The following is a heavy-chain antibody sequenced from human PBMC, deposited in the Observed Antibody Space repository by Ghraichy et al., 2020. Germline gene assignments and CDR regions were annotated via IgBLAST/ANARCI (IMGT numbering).Heavy chain of an antibody. D-gene: IGHD2-8*01. CDR2: ISTYNGNT. V-gene: IGHV1-18*04. Sequence: ASVKVSCKTSGYTFTNYDIVWVRQAPGQGLYWMGWISTYNGNTDYAQKFQGRVTMTTDTATSTAYMELRSLSSDDTAIYYCARNGPSDYWGQGTLVTVSS. CDR1: GYTFTNYD. J-gene: IGHJ4*02. CDR3: ARNGPSDY.